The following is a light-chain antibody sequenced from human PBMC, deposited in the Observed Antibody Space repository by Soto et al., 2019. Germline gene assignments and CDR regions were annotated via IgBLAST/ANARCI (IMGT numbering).Light chain of an antibody. CDR3: SSYPRRSPLPVV. J-gene: IGLJ2*01. CDR1: SSDVGGYNY. CDR2: DVS. V-gene: IGLV2-14*01. Sequence: QSALTQPASVSGSPGQSITISCTGTSSDVGGYNYVSWYQQHPGKAPKLMIYDVSHRPSGVSNRFSGSKSGNTASLTTPGLQAEDEPDDSCSSYPRRSPLPVVFGGGAKLTVL.